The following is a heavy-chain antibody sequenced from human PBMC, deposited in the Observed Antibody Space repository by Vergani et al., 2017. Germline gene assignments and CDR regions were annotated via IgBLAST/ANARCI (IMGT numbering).Heavy chain of an antibody. CDR1: GYSIRNGYY. V-gene: IGHV4-38-2*02. CDR3: ARDSXGYVWGSYEAWFDP. Sequence: QVQLQESGPGLVEPSETLSLTCAVSGYSIRNGYYWGWIRQPPGKGLEWIGSIYHSGSTHYNPSLKSRVTISVDTSKNDFSLKVTSVTAADTAVYYCARDSXGYVWGSYEAWFDPWGQGTLVTVSS. J-gene: IGHJ5*02. CDR2: IYHSGST. D-gene: IGHD3-16*01.